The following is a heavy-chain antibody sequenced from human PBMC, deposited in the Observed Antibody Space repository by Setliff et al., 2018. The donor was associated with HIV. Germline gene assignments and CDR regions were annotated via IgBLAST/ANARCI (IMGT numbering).Heavy chain of an antibody. CDR2: MNPASGDT. CDR1: GYSFTTYD. Sequence: ASVKISCKTSGYSFTTYDINWVRQAAGQGLEWMGWMNPASGDTGSAQKFQGRLTMTRDTSIDTAYMELSSLSSDDSAVYFCARAFVEVTPHYALDVWGQGTTVTVSS. D-gene: IGHD2-21*02. CDR3: ARAFVEVTPHYALDV. V-gene: IGHV1-8*02. J-gene: IGHJ6*02.